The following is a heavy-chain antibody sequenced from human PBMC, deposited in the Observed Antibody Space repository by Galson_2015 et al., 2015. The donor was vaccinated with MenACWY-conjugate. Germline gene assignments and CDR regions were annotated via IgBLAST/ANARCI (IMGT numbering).Heavy chain of an antibody. CDR3: VREYRGGGSGY. D-gene: IGHD2-21*01. CDR2: IRPSGDDGT. V-gene: IGHV1-46*01. J-gene: IGHJ4*02. Sequence: SVKVSCKASGYTFTTYYMHWVRQAPGQGLEWMGIIRPSGDDGTTYAQKFQGRVTMTRDTSTSTVYMDLSSLRSEDTAVYYCVREYRGGGSGYGGQGPLVTVAS. CDR1: GYTFTTYY.